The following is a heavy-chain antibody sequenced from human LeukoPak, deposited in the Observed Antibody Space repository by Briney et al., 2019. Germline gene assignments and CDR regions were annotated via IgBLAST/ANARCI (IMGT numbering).Heavy chain of an antibody. CDR3: ARDLINYGSGSYFNLLGNY. J-gene: IGHJ4*02. CDR1: GYTLTGYY. CDR2: INPNSGGT. V-gene: IGHV1-2*02. Sequence: ASVKVSCKASGYTLTGYYMHWVRQAPGQGLEWMGWINPNSGGTNYAQKFQGRVTMTRDTSISTAYMELSRLRSDDTAVYYCARDLINYGSGSYFNLLGNYWGQGTLVTVSS. D-gene: IGHD3-10*01.